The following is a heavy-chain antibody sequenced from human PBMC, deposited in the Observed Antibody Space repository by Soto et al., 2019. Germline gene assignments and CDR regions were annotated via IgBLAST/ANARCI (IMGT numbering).Heavy chain of an antibody. CDR3: ARGQRFSDWFDP. D-gene: IGHD3-3*01. J-gene: IGHJ5*02. CDR2: VYSSGGT. Sequence: SETLSLTCTVSGGPMSSYYWTWIRQPAGKGLEWIGRVYSSGGTHYNPSLKSRVTISIDTSKNQFSLRLLSVTDADTAVYFCARGQRFSDWFDPWGQGTLVTVSS. CDR1: GGPMSSYY. V-gene: IGHV4-4*07.